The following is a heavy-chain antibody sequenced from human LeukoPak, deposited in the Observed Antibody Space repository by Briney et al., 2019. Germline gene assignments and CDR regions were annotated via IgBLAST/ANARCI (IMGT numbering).Heavy chain of an antibody. J-gene: IGHJ6*03. CDR3: ARGTGERYYYYYMDV. V-gene: IGHV3-21*01. CDR1: GFTFSSYG. CDR2: ISSSSSYI. Sequence: GGSLRLSCAASGFTFSSYGMHWVRQAPGKGLEWVSSISSSSSYIYYADSVKGRFTISRDNAKNSLYLQMNSLRAEDTAVYYCARGTGERYYYYYMDVWGKGTTVTISS. D-gene: IGHD7-27*01.